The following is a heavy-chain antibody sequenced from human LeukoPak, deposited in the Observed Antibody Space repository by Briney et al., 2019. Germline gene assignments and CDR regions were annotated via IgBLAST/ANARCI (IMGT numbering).Heavy chain of an antibody. D-gene: IGHD1-14*01. J-gene: IGHJ4*02. V-gene: IGHV3-23*01. CDR2: ISRRGDST. Sequence: GGSLRLSCAASGFTFSSYAMSWVRQAPGKGLDWVSAISRRGDSTYYADSVKGRFTIPRDNTKNTVYLQMNSLRAEDTAVYYCARSRQTEYWGQGTLVTVSS. CDR3: ARSRQTEY. CDR1: GFTFSSYA.